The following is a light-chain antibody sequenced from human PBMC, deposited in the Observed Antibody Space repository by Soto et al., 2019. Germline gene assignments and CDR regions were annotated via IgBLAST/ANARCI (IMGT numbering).Light chain of an antibody. V-gene: IGLV1-40*01. CDR2: ANK. CDR3: QSYDTSPSGYV. CDR1: SSNIGAGYD. J-gene: IGLJ1*01. Sequence: VLTQPPSVSGAPGQRVTISCTGSSSNIGAGYDVHWYQQLPGTAPKLLIYANKNRPAGVPDRFSASKSGTSASLAITGLQAEDEADYYCQSYDTSPSGYVFGTGTKVTVL.